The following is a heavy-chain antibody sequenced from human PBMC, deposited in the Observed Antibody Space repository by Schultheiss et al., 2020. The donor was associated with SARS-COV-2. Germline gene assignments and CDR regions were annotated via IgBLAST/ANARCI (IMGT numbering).Heavy chain of an antibody. Sequence: SETLSLTCTFSGGSISSSSYYWGWIRQPPGKGLEWIGSIYYSGSTYYNPSLKSRVTISVDTSKNQFSLKLSSVTAADTAVYYCARLQYSGNWFDPWGQGTLVTVSS. D-gene: IGHD6-6*01. V-gene: IGHV4-39*01. CDR2: IYYSGST. J-gene: IGHJ5*02. CDR3: ARLQYSGNWFDP. CDR1: GGSISSSSYY.